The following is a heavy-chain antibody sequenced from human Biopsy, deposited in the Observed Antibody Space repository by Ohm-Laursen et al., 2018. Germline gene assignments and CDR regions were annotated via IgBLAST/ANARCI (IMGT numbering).Heavy chain of an antibody. Sequence: ASVKVSCKASGNTFATYHIHWVRQAPGQGLEWMGGISPSGATTSFSQKFQGRITMTRDTSTGTVYMDLNSLGSEDTAVYYCARAGVGSDGTDPYYYGMDVWGPGTTVTVSS. J-gene: IGHJ6*02. D-gene: IGHD5-24*01. V-gene: IGHV1-46*01. CDR2: ISPSGATT. CDR1: GNTFATYH. CDR3: ARAGVGSDGTDPYYYGMDV.